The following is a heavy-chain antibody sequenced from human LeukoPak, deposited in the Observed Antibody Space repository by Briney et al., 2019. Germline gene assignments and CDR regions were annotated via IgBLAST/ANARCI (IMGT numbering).Heavy chain of an antibody. CDR3: AKDLYAFDI. J-gene: IGHJ3*02. CDR2: ISGNGGTT. CDR1: GFSLSSYA. Sequence: GGSLRLSCTASGFSLSSYAMSWVRRAPGKGLEWVSAISGNGGTTYYAASVKGRFTISRDNSKNTLYLQMNSLRAEDTAVYYCAKDLYAFDIWGQGTMVTVSS. V-gene: IGHV3-23*01.